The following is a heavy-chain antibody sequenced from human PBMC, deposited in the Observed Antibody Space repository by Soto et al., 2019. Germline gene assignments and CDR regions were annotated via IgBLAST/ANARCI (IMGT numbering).Heavy chain of an antibody. J-gene: IGHJ4*02. CDR2: INPSGGST. D-gene: IGHD1-26*01. V-gene: IGHV1-46*02. CDR3: ARDSEMGALRSY. CDR1: RESFESCF. Sequence: ACRESFESCFVDAALQAPGQGLEWMGIINPSGGSTSYAQKFQGRVTMTRDTSTSTVYMELSSLRSEDTAVYYCARDSEMGALRSYWGQGTPVTVSS.